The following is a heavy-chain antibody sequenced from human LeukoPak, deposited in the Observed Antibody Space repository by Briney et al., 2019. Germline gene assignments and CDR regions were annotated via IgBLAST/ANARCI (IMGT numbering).Heavy chain of an antibody. Sequence: NSGGSLRLSCAASGFTFSSYSMNWVRQAPGKGLEWVSSISSSSRYIYYADSVKGRFTISRDNAKNSLYLQMNSLRAEDTAVYYCARDSEMATSPFDYWGQGTLVTVSS. CDR1: GFTFSSYS. J-gene: IGHJ4*02. D-gene: IGHD5-24*01. V-gene: IGHV3-21*01. CDR2: ISSSSRYI. CDR3: ARDSEMATSPFDY.